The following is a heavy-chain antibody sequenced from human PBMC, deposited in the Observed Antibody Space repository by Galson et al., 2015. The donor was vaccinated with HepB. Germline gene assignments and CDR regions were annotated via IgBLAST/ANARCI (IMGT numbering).Heavy chain of an antibody. V-gene: IGHV3-30*03. Sequence: SLRLSCAASGFTFSIYGVNWVRQAPGKGLEWVAIISVDGSNKFYGDSVGGRFTISRDNSKNTLYLQMDSLKPEDTAVYYCARRPEFNRNYFDYWGQGTLVTVSS. D-gene: IGHD1-14*01. CDR1: GFTFSIYG. J-gene: IGHJ4*02. CDR2: ISVDGSNK. CDR3: ARRPEFNRNYFDY.